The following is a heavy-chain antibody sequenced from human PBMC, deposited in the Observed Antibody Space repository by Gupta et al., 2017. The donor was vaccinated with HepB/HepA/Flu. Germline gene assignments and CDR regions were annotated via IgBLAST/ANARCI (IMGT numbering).Heavy chain of an antibody. D-gene: IGHD5-18*01. V-gene: IGHV1-8*01. CDR1: GYTFTNYE. CDR3: ARGGVAMATGDY. J-gene: IGHJ4*02. Sequence: CKASGYTFTNYEINWVRQATGQGLEWMGWMNPNSGNTGYAQKVQGRVTMTRNTSISTAYMELSSLRSEDTAVYYCARGGVAMATGDYWGQGTLVTVSS. CDR2: MNPNSGNT.